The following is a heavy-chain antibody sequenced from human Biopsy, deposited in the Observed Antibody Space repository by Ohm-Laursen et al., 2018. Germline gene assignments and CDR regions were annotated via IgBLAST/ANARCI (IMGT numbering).Heavy chain of an antibody. Sequence: TLSLTCTVSGGSITADFWTWIRQTPGERLEWIGYRFHSGSPMYNPSLKIRVTISVDTSKSQFSLTLSSVTAADTAVYYCVRLNRRGNIIFFDYWGRGTLVTVSS. D-gene: IGHD3/OR15-3a*01. CDR3: VRLNRRGNIIFFDY. CDR1: GGSITADF. CDR2: RFHSGSP. V-gene: IGHV4-59*08. J-gene: IGHJ4*02.